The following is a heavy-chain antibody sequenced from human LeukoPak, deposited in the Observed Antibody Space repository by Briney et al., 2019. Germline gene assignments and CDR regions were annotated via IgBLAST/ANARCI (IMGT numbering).Heavy chain of an antibody. D-gene: IGHD3-9*01. J-gene: IGHJ5*02. V-gene: IGHV1-18*01. Sequence: VAPVKVSCKASGYTFTSYGISWVRQAPGQGLEWMGWSSGYNGNTNYAQKLQGRVTMTRDTSISTAYMELSRLRSDDTAVYYCARENDILTGYYLSWFDPWGQGTLVTVSS. CDR1: GYTFTSYG. CDR3: ARENDILTGYYLSWFDP. CDR2: SSGYNGNT.